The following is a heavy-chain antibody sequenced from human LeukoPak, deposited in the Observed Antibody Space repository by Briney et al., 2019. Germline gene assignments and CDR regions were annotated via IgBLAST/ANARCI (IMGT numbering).Heavy chain of an antibody. CDR2: ISGYNGYT. D-gene: IGHD5-24*01. J-gene: IGHJ4*02. CDR3: AKDPERWLQLRLGFSD. CDR1: GYIFTSYG. Sequence: GASVKVSCKASGYIFTSYGISWVRQAPGQGLEWMGCISGYNGYTKYTQKLQGRVTMTTDTSTNTAYMEVRSLRSDDTAVYYCAKDPERWLQLRLGFSDWGQGTLVTVSS. V-gene: IGHV1-18*01.